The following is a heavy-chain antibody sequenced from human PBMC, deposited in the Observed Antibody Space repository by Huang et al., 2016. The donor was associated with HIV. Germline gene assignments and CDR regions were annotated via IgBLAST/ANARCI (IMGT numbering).Heavy chain of an antibody. D-gene: IGHD3-22*01. CDR3: AHSAFGTSGYYFRMHFDY. CDR1: GFSLSTSEVG. V-gene: IGHV2-5*02. Sequence: QITLKESGPMLVKPTQTLTLTCTFSGFSLSTSEVGVGWIRQPPGKALEWLALIYSDDGKRYRPALKSRLTITKDTSRNQVVLTMTNMDPVDTGTYYCAHSAFGTSGYYFRMHFDYWGQGALVTVSS. CDR2: IYSDDGK. J-gene: IGHJ4*02.